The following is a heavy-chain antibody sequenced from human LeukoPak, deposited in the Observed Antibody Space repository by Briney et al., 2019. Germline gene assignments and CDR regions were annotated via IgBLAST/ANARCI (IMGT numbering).Heavy chain of an antibody. Sequence: GESLKISCKGSGYSFTSYWIGWVRQMPGKGLEWMGIIYPGDSDTRYSPSFQGPVTISADKSISTAYMQWSSLKASDTAMYYCARQLRYYGSGRWYYYMDVWGKGTTVTVSS. CDR1: GYSFTSYW. J-gene: IGHJ6*03. V-gene: IGHV5-51*01. D-gene: IGHD3-10*01. CDR3: ARQLRYYGSGRWYYYMDV. CDR2: IYPGDSDT.